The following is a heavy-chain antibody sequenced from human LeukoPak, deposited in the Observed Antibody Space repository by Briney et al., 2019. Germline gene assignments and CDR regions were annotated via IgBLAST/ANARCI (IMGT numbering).Heavy chain of an antibody. J-gene: IGHJ4*02. D-gene: IGHD5-24*01. V-gene: IGHV3-23*01. CDR2: ISAGGGST. CDR1: GFTFSSYA. CDR3: ARGRWLQPYYFDY. Sequence: GGSLRPSCAASGFTFSSYAMSWVRQAPGKGLECVSGISAGGGSTYYADSVKGRLTVSRDNSKNTLYLQMNSLRAEDTAVYYCARGRWLQPYYFDYWGQGTLVTVSS.